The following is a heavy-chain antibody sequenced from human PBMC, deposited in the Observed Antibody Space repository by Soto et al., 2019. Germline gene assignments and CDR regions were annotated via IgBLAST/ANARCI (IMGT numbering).Heavy chain of an antibody. Sequence: QLQLQESGPGLVKPSETLSLTCTVSGGSISSSSYYWGWIRQPPGKGLKWSGSIYYSGSTYYNPSIKSRVIIFIDTSKNQFTMELSSVTDEDTAVYYCARSLITPVPEADWGKGTMVTVSS. CDR1: GGSISSSSYY. V-gene: IGHV4-39*01. J-gene: IGHJ4*02. CDR3: ARSLITPVPEAD. D-gene: IGHD3-16*01. CDR2: IYYSGST.